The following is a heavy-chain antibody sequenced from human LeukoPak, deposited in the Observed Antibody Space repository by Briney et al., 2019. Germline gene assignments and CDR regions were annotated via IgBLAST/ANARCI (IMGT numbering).Heavy chain of an antibody. J-gene: IGHJ3*02. CDR2: ISSSSSYK. CDR3: ARELVQEGGGFDI. V-gene: IGHV3-21*01. CDR1: GFTFSSYS. D-gene: IGHD6-13*01. Sequence: PGGSLRLSCAASGFTFSSYSMNWVRQAPGKGLEWVSSISSSSSYKYYADSVKGRFTISRDNAKNSLYLQMNSLRAEDTAVYYCARELVQEGGGFDIWGQGTMVTVSS.